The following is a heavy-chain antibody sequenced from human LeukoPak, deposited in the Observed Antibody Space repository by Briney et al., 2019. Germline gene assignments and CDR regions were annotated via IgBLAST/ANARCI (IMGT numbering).Heavy chain of an antibody. J-gene: IGHJ5*02. CDR3: ARDLIVGATKDWFDP. D-gene: IGHD1-26*01. V-gene: IGHV4-4*07. CDR1: GGSISSYY. CDR2: IYTSGST. Sequence: PSETLSLTCTVSGGSISSYYWSWIRQPAGKGLEWIGRIYTSGSTNYNPSLKSRVTMSVDTSKNQFSLKLSSVTAADTAVYYCARDLIVGATKDWFDPWGQGTLVTVSS.